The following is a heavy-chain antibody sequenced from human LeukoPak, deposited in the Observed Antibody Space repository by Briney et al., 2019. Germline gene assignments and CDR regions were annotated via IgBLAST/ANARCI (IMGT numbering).Heavy chain of an antibody. CDR2: INHSGSA. J-gene: IGHJ4*02. CDR3: ARLPYCGGSSCYFDY. Sequence: PSETLSLTCAVYGGSFSGYYWSWIRQPPGKGLEWIGEINHSGSANYNPSLKSRVTMSVDTSKHHFSLKLSSVTAADTAVYYCARLPYCGGSSCYFDYWGQGTLVTVSS. V-gene: IGHV4-34*01. CDR1: GGSFSGYY. D-gene: IGHD2-15*01.